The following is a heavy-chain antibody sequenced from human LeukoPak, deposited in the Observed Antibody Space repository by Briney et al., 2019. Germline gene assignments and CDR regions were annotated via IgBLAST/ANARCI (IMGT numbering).Heavy chain of an antibody. CDR3: ARGPDCSGGGCYFDGDGYYFDY. J-gene: IGHJ4*02. Sequence: RSLTLSCAASGFTFSRYGMHWVSQAPGKGLEWVAVIWDDGSHKYYAESVKGRFTISRDDSKNTMYLQMNSLRAEDTAMFYCARGPDCSGGGCYFDGDGYYFDYWGQGTLVSVSS. V-gene: IGHV3-33*01. D-gene: IGHD2-15*01. CDR1: GFTFSRYG. CDR2: IWDDGSHK.